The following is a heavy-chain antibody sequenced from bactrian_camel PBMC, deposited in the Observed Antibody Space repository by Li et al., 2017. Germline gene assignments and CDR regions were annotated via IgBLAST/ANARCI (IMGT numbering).Heavy chain of an antibody. V-gene: IGHV3S6*01. Sequence: HVQLVESGGGSVQAGGSLRLSCAASGYTSSGHSMAWFRQASGKERAAVAYIYTAGPVTDYADSVKGRFTITHDYAKDTVYLQMNDLKPDDTAMYYCNAKLEVGYSGPWCREVSDYWGQGTQVTVS. CDR1: GYTSSGHS. CDR3: NAKLEVGYSGPWCREVSDY. CDR2: IYTAGPVT. D-gene: IGHD1*01. J-gene: IGHJ4*01.